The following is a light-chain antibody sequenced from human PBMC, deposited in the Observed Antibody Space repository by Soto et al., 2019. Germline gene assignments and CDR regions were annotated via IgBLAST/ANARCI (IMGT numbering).Light chain of an antibody. J-gene: IGKJ5*01. CDR3: QQRSSWIT. Sequence: EIVLTQSPATLSLLPGERATLSCRASQSVGSSLAWYQHKAGQAPRLLLYDASNRATGIPARFSGSGSGTDFTLTISSLEPEDFAVYYCQQRSSWITVGQGTRLEIE. CDR1: QSVGSS. V-gene: IGKV3-11*01. CDR2: DAS.